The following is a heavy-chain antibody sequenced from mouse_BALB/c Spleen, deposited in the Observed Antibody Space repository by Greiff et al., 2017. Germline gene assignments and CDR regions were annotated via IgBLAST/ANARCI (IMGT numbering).Heavy chain of an antibody. Sequence: EVQLQESGPGLVKPSQSLSLTCTVTGYSITSDYAWNWIRQFPGNKLEWMGYISYSGSTSYNPSLKSRISITRDTSKNQFFLQLNSVTTEDTATYYCASSYDGYYSSWFAYWGQGTLVTVSA. D-gene: IGHD2-3*01. CDR1: GYSITSDYA. V-gene: IGHV3-2*02. J-gene: IGHJ3*01. CDR2: ISYSGST. CDR3: ASSYDGYYSSWFAY.